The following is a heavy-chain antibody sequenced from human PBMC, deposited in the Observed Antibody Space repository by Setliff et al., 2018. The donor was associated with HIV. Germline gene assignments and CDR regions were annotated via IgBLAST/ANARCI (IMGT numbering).Heavy chain of an antibody. V-gene: IGHV1-46*01. CDR3: AKGQGPVDY. J-gene: IGHJ4*02. CDR2: INPSGGST. CDR1: GYTFTSYY. Sequence: ASVKVSCKASGYTFTSYYMHWVRQAPGQGLEWMGIINPSGGSTSYAQKFQGRVSMTRDTSIGTAYMQLSGLRSDDTAVYYCAKGQGPVDYWGQGTLVTVSS.